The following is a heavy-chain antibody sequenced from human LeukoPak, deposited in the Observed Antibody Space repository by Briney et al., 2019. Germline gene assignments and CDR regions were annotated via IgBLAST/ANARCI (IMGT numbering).Heavy chain of an antibody. CDR3: ARQILRYFDWTDAFDT. V-gene: IGHV4-34*01. CDR2: INHDGTT. Sequence: SETLSLTCAAYGGSFSGYYWSWIRQPPEKGLEWIGEINHDGTTTYNPSLKSRVTISVDTSKNQFSLKLSSVTAADTAVYYCARQILRYFDWTDAFDTWGQGTMVTVSS. D-gene: IGHD3-9*01. CDR1: GGSFSGYY. J-gene: IGHJ3*02.